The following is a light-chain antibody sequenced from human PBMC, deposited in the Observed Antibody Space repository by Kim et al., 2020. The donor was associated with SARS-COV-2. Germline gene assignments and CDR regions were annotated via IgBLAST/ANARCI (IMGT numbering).Light chain of an antibody. V-gene: IGKV3-20*01. CDR2: GTS. Sequence: PGERATLSCRASQSVTSSHLAGYQQKPGQAPRLLIYGTSSRATGIPDRFSGSGSGTDFGLTISRLEPEDFAVYYCQYYGDSPLWAFGQGTKVDIK. CDR1: QSVTSSH. CDR3: QYYGDSPLWA. J-gene: IGKJ1*01.